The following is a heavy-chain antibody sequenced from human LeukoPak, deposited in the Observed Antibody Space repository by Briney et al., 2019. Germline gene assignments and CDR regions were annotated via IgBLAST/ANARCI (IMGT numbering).Heavy chain of an antibody. J-gene: IGHJ4*02. CDR1: GYTFTGYY. CDR2: INPNSGGT. V-gene: IGHV1-2*02. CDR3: HYYDSQGFGY. D-gene: IGHD3-22*01. Sequence: ASVKVSCKASGYTFTGYYMHWVLQAPGQGLEWMGWINPNSGGTNYAQKFQGRVTMTRDTSISTAYMEVSRLRSDDTAVYYCHYYDSQGFGYWGQGSLVTVSS.